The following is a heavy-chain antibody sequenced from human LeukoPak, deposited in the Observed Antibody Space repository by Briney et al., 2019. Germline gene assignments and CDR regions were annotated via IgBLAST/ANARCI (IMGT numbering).Heavy chain of an antibody. CDR1: GYTFTSYD. J-gene: IGHJ4*02. D-gene: IGHD6-25*01. Sequence: ASVKVSCKASGYTFTSYDINWVRQATRQGLEWMGWMNPNSGNTGYAQKFQGRVTMTRDTSISTGYMELSRLRFDDTAVYYCAINKAAKSLDYWGQGTLVTVSS. V-gene: IGHV1-8*01. CDR3: AINKAAKSLDY. CDR2: MNPNSGNT.